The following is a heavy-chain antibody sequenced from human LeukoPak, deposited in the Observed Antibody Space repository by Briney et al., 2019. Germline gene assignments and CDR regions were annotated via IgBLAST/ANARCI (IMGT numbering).Heavy chain of an antibody. Sequence: SETLSLTCAVYGGSFSGYYWSWIRQPPGKGLEWIGEINHSGSTNYNPSLKSRVTISVDTSKNQFSLKLSSVTAADTAVYYCARQGTYYYGSGSYYFFDYWGQRTLVTVSS. CDR3: ARQGTYYYGSGSYYFFDY. CDR2: INHSGST. D-gene: IGHD3-10*01. V-gene: IGHV4-34*01. J-gene: IGHJ4*02. CDR1: GGSFSGYY.